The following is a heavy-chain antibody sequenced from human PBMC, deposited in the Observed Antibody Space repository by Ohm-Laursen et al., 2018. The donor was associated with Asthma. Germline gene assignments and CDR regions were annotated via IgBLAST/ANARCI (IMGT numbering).Heavy chain of an antibody. CDR3: AKDLVSGIAAR. Sequence: SLRLSCAASGFTFSSYGMHWVRQAPGKGLEWVAVISYDGSNKYYADSVKGRFTISRDNSKNTLYLQMNSLRAEDTAVYYCAKDLVSGIAARWGQGTLVTVSS. D-gene: IGHD6-6*01. CDR1: GFTFSSYG. J-gene: IGHJ4*02. V-gene: IGHV3-30*18. CDR2: ISYDGSNK.